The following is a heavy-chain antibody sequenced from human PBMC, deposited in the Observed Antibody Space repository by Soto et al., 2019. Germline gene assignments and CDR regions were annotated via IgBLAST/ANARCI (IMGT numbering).Heavy chain of an antibody. CDR3: TLANCSGGSCYQAFDI. CDR2: IRSKVNNYAT. J-gene: IGHJ3*02. CDR1: GFTFSGSA. Sequence: PGGSLRLSCAASGFTFSGSAIHWVRQASGKGLEWVGRIRSKVNNYATAYTASVKGRFTISRDDPKNTAYLQMNSLKTEDTAVYYCTLANCSGGSCYQAFDIWGQGTMVTVSS. D-gene: IGHD2-15*01. V-gene: IGHV3-73*01.